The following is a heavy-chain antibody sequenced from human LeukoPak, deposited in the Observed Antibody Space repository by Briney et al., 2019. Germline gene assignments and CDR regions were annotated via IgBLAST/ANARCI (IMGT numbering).Heavy chain of an antibody. V-gene: IGHV3-7*01. CDR2: INQDGSEK. CDR1: GFTVSSNY. Sequence: GGSLRLSCAASGFTVSSNYMSWARQAPGKGLEWVANINQDGSEKYYVDSVKGRFTISRDNAMNSLYLQMNSLRAEDTALYYCARGVYASGWYPDTFDYWGQGTLVTVSS. CDR3: ARGVYASGWYPDTFDY. D-gene: IGHD6-19*01. J-gene: IGHJ4*02.